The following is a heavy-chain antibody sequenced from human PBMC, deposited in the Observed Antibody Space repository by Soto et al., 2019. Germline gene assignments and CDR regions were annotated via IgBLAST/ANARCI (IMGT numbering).Heavy chain of an antibody. J-gene: IGHJ4*02. CDR1: GGSFRGYF. Sequence: PSETLSLTCAVSGGSFRGYFWSWIRQSPAKGLEWIGEINDSGNTYYNPSFKSRLTISVDTSTGQISLRLTSVTAADSAVYYCQGGDFWGQGTQVTVSS. CDR2: INDSGNT. CDR3: QGGDF. D-gene: IGHD3-16*01. V-gene: IGHV4-34*01.